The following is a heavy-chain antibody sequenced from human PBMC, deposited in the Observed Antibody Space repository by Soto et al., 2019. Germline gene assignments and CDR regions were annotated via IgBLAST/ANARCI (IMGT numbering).Heavy chain of an antibody. D-gene: IGHD2-15*01. CDR2: IYYSGST. CDR1: GGSISSGGYY. Sequence: ASETLSLTCTVSGGSISSGGYYWSWIRQHPGKGLEWIGYIYYSGSTYYNPSLKSRVTISVDTSKNQFSLKLSSVTAADTAVYYCARDNTPTATLDYWGQGTLVTVSS. V-gene: IGHV4-31*03. CDR3: ARDNTPTATLDY. J-gene: IGHJ4*02.